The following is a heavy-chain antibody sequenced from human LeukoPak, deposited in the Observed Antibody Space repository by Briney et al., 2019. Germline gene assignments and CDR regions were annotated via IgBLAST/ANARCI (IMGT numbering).Heavy chain of an antibody. V-gene: IGHV1-69*01. CDR3: ARIGEYCSSTSCYPHYYYYGMDV. J-gene: IGHJ6*02. Sequence: SVKVSCKASGGTFSSYAISWVRQAPGQGLEWMGGIIPIFGTANYAQKFQGRVTITADESTSTAYMELSSLRPEDTAVYYCARIGEYCSSTSCYPHYYYYGMDVWGQGTTVTVSS. CDR1: GGTFSSYA. D-gene: IGHD2-2*01. CDR2: IIPIFGTA.